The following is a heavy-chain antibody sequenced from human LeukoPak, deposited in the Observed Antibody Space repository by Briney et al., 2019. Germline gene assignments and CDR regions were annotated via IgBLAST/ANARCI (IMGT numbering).Heavy chain of an antibody. CDR3: ARLLDNDSSGYPDTFDV. Sequence: PSDTLSLTCTGSGCTRSSHDVSWIRQPPGKGLEYIGHIDSSGRTYYKPSLQSRVTISVDTSKNHFSLRLTSVTAADTAVYYCARLLDNDSSGYPDTFDVWGQGTTVTASS. D-gene: IGHD3-22*01. CDR2: IDSSGRT. CDR1: GCTRSSHD. V-gene: IGHV4-59*11. J-gene: IGHJ3*01.